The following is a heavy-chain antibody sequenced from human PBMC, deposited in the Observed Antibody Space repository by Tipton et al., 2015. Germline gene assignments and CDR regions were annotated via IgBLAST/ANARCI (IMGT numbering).Heavy chain of an antibody. Sequence: LRLSCAVSAYSISSDYYWGWIRQPPGKGLEWIGSIYYTGNTYYNPSLKSRVTISVDTSKNQFSLRLSSVTAADTAVYYCARARGRHGGLFDSWGQGILVTVSS. D-gene: IGHD4-23*01. V-gene: IGHV4-38-2*01. CDR3: ARARGRHGGLFDS. CDR2: IYYTGNT. CDR1: AYSISSDYY. J-gene: IGHJ4*02.